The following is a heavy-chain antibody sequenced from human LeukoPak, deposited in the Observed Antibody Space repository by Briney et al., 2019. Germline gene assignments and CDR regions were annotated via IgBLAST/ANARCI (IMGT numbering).Heavy chain of an antibody. J-gene: IGHJ3*02. CDR1: GFTFSSYG. CDR2: ISGSGGST. CDR3: AISITIFGVVTTGGVDI. Sequence: PGGTLRLSCAASGFTFSSYGMSWVRQAPGKGLEWVSAISGSGGSTYYADSVKGRFTISRDNSKNTLYLQMNSLRAEDTAVYYCAISITIFGVVTTGGVDIWGQGTMVTVSS. V-gene: IGHV3-23*01. D-gene: IGHD3-3*01.